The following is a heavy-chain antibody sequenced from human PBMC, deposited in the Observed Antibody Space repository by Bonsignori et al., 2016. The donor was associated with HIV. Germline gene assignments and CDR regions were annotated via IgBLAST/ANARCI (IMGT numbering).Heavy chain of an antibody. D-gene: IGHD3-22*01. CDR2: IGTAGDT. V-gene: IGHV3-13*01. Sequence: GESLKISCAASGFTFSSYDMHWVRQATGKGLEWVSAIGTAGDTYYPGSVKGRFTISRENAKNSLYLQMNSLRAGDTAVYYCARGYYYDSSGYFRAEYFQHWGQGTLVTVSS. J-gene: IGHJ1*01. CDR1: GFTFSSYD. CDR3: ARGYYYDSSGYFRAEYFQH.